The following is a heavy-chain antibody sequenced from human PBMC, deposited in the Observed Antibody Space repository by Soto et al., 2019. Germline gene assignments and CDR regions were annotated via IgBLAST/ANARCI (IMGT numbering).Heavy chain of an antibody. J-gene: IGHJ4*02. CDR2: INSDGSST. D-gene: IGHD3-22*01. CDR1: GFTFSSYW. Sequence: GGSLRLSYAASGFTFSSYWMHWVRQAPGKGLVWVSRINSDGSSTSYADSVKGRFTISRDNAKNTLYLQMNSLRAEDTAVYYCARPRGYYYAPGLWGQGTLVTVSS. CDR3: ARPRGYYYAPGL. V-gene: IGHV3-74*01.